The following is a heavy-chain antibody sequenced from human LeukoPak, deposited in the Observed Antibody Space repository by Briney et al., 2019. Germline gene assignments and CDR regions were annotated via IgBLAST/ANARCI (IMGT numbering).Heavy chain of an antibody. Sequence: SETLSLTCTDSGGSISSYYWSWIRQPPGKGLEWIGYLYHSGTPRYNPSLKSRVTISADTSKNQFFLNLNSTTAADTAVYYCARRRGWKQQLVYFDYWGQGTLATVSS. CDR2: LYHSGTP. CDR1: GGSISSYY. V-gene: IGHV4-59*08. CDR3: ARRRGWKQQLVYFDY. J-gene: IGHJ4*02. D-gene: IGHD6-13*01.